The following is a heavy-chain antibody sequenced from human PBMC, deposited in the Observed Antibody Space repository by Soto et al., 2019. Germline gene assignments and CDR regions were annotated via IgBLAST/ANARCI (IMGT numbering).Heavy chain of an antibody. J-gene: IGHJ6*02. D-gene: IGHD2-15*01. CDR1: GGTFSSYT. Sequence: QVQLVQSGAEVKKPGSSVKVSCKASGGTFSSYTISWVRQAPGQGLEWMGRIIPILGIANYAQKFQGRVTITADKSTSTAYMELSSLRSEDTAVYYCARQYCSGGSCYSYYYYGMDVWGQGTTVTVSS. CDR3: ARQYCSGGSCYSYYYYGMDV. CDR2: IIPILGIA. V-gene: IGHV1-69*02.